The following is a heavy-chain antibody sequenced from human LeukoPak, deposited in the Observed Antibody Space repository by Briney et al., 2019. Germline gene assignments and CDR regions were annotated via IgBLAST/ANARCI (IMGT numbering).Heavy chain of an antibody. D-gene: IGHD6-19*01. CDR3: ARAVSGRFDY. Sequence: WTVYIYYSGSTNYNPSLNSRVTISVDTSKNQFSLRLSSVTAADTAIYYCARAVSGRFDYWGQGTLVTVSS. V-gene: IGHV4-59*08. J-gene: IGHJ4*02. CDR2: IYYSGST.